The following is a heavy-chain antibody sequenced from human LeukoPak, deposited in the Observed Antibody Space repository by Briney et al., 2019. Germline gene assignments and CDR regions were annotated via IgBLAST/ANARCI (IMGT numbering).Heavy chain of an antibody. Sequence: GSLRLSCAASGFTVSSNYMSWVRQAPGKGLEWIGSIYHSGSTYYNPSLKSRVTISVDTSKNQFSLKLSSVTAADTAVYYCARHFVFYFRVDYYGSGSYRYWFDPWGQGTLVTVSS. D-gene: IGHD3-10*01. CDR1: GFTVSSNY. CDR2: IYHSGST. J-gene: IGHJ5*02. CDR3: ARHFVFYFRVDYYGSGSYRYWFDP. V-gene: IGHV4-38-2*01.